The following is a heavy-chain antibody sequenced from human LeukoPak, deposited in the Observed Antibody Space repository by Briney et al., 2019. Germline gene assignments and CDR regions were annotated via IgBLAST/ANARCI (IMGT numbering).Heavy chain of an antibody. CDR2: IYYSGNT. V-gene: IGHV4-59*01. J-gene: IGHJ3*02. CDR3: AREPQYYYDSSGYYRDAFDI. Sequence: SETLSLTCTVSGGSISSFYWSWVRQPPGKGLEWIGYIYYSGNTNYNPSLRSRVTMSVDTSKNQFSLKPSSVTAADTAMYYCAREPQYYYDSSGYYRDAFDIWGQGTMVTVSS. CDR1: GGSISSFY. D-gene: IGHD3-22*01.